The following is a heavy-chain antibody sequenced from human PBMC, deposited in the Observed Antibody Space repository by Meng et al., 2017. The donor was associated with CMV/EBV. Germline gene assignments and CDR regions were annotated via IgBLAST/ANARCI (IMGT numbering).Heavy chain of an antibody. CDR2: ISGSGGST. CDR1: GFTFSSYA. D-gene: IGHD3-3*01. V-gene: IGHV3-23*01. J-gene: IGHJ5*02. Sequence: GESLKISCAASGFTFSSYAMSWVRQAPGKGLEWVSAISGSGGSTYYADSVKGRFTISRDNSKNTLNLQMNSLRAEDTAVYYCAKVTYDFWSGYTIHPPNWFDPWGQGTLVTVSS. CDR3: AKVTYDFWSGYTIHPPNWFDP.